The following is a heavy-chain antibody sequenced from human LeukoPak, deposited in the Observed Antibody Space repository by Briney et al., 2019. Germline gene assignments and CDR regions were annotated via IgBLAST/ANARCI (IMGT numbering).Heavy chain of an antibody. CDR3: ARGKGGYGYYYYYYMDV. D-gene: IGHD5-12*01. V-gene: IGHV1-18*01. CDR1: GYTFTSYG. J-gene: IGHJ6*03. CDR2: ISAYNGNT. Sequence: GASVTASCKASGYTFTSYGISWVRQAPGQGLEWMGWISAYNGNTNYAQKLQGRVTMTTDTSTSTAYMELRSLRSDDTAVYYCARGKGGYGYYYYYYMDVWGKGTTVTISS.